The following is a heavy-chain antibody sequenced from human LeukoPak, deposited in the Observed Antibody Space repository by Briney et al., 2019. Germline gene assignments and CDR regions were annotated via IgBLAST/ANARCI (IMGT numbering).Heavy chain of an antibody. CDR3: ARGDGDSNYYYYYYMDV. J-gene: IGHJ6*03. CDR2: IIPIFGTA. D-gene: IGHD4-17*01. Sequence: ASVKVSCKASGGTFSSYAISWVRQAPGQGLEWMGGIIPIFGTANYAQKFQGRVTITADKSTSTAYMELSSLRSEDTAVYYCARGDGDSNYYYYYYMDVWGKGTTVTVSS. V-gene: IGHV1-69*06. CDR1: GGTFSSYA.